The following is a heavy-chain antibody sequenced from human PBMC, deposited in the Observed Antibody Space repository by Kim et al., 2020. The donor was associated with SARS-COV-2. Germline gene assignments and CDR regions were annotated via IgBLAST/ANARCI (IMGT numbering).Heavy chain of an antibody. D-gene: IGHD3-16*01. V-gene: IGHV3-20*01. Sequence: STDYADSVKGRFTITRDNAKNSLVLQMNSPRAEDTALYHCVRGYAGGPFDLWGQRTLVTVSS. J-gene: IGHJ4*02. CDR3: VRGYAGGPFDL. CDR2: ST.